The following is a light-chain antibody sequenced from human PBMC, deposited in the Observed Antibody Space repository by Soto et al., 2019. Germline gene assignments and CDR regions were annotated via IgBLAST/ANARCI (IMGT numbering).Light chain of an antibody. V-gene: IGLV2-11*01. CDR2: DVN. J-gene: IGLJ1*01. CDR1: SSDVAIYNY. CDR3: CSYAGSYTFARNV. Sequence: QSALTQPRSVSGSPGQSVTISCTGTSSDVAIYNYISWYQQHPGEAPKLMIHDVNERPSGVPDRFSGSKSGNTASLTISGLQAEDEADYYCCSYAGSYTFARNVFGTGTKVTVL.